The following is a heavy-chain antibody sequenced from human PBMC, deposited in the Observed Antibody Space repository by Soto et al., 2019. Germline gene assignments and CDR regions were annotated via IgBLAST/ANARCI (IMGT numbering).Heavy chain of an antibody. CDR3: ARGEVVPAAVGSFFYC. CDR2: LSGSGDTA. J-gene: IGHJ4*02. CDR1: GFTFNSYA. D-gene: IGHD2-2*01. V-gene: IGHV3-23*01. Sequence: EVQLLESGGGLVQPGGSLRLSCAASGFTFNSYAMSWVRQTPGKGLEWVSGLSGSGDTAYYADSVRGRFTISRDNSKNTLYLQMNSLRVEDTAVYFCARGEVVPAAVGSFFYCWGQGTLVTVSS.